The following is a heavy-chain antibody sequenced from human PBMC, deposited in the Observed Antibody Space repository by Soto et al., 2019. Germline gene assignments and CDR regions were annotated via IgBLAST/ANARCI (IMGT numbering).Heavy chain of an antibody. D-gene: IGHD3-22*01. CDR3: AKDLRYYYDSSGYFGY. J-gene: IGHJ4*02. V-gene: IGHV3-30*18. Sequence: GGSLRLSCAASGFTFSSYGMHWVRQAPDKGLEWVAVISCDGSNKYYADSVKGRFTISRDNSKNTLYLQMNSLRAEDTAVYYCAKDLRYYYDSSGYFGYWGQGTLVTVSS. CDR2: ISCDGSNK. CDR1: GFTFSSYG.